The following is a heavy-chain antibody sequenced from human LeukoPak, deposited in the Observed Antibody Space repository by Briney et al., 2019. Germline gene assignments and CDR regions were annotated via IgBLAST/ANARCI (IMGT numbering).Heavy chain of an antibody. CDR2: IYSGGST. CDR1: GFAVSSNY. D-gene: IGHD3-22*01. Sequence: PGGSLRLSCAASGFAVSSNYMSWVRQAPGKGLEWVSVIYSGGSTYYADSVKGRFTISRDNSKNTLYLQMNSLRAEDTAVYYCARAPTLTYYYDSSGYYDYWGQGTLVTVSS. V-gene: IGHV3-66*01. CDR3: ARAPTLTYYYDSSGYYDY. J-gene: IGHJ4*02.